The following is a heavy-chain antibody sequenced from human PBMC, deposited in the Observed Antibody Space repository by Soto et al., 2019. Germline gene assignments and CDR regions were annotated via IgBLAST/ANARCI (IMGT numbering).Heavy chain of an antibody. CDR1: GFTFSSYS. D-gene: IGHD2-15*01. J-gene: IGHJ6*02. CDR3: ARSVVVVVAATPCYGMDV. Sequence: GGSLRLSCAASGFTFSSYSMNWVRQAPGKGLEWVSSISSSSSYIYYADSVKGRFTISRDNAKNSLYLQMNSLRAEDTAVYYCARSVVVVVAATPCYGMDVWGQGTTVTVSS. V-gene: IGHV3-21*01. CDR2: ISSSSSYI.